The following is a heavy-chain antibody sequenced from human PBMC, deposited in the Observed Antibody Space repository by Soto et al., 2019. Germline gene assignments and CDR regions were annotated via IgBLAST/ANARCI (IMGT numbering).Heavy chain of an antibody. Sequence: PSQTLSLTCAISGDSVSSNSAAWNWIRQSPSRGLEWLGRTYYRSKWYNDYAVSVKSRITINPDTSKNQFSLQLNSVTPEDTAVYYCARDGYYYDSSGYLYPFDIWVQGTMVTVAS. CDR2: TYYRSKWYN. J-gene: IGHJ3*02. CDR1: GDSVSSNSAA. D-gene: IGHD3-22*01. V-gene: IGHV6-1*01. CDR3: ARDGYYYDSSGYLYPFDI.